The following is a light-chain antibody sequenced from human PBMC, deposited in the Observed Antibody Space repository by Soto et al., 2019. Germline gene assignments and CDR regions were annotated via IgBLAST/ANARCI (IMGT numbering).Light chain of an antibody. CDR2: AAS. CDR1: QAISNS. Sequence: DIQMTQSPSSLSASVGDIVTITCRASQAISNSLAWYQQKPGKVPELLIFAASTLQSGVPSRFSGSGSGTDFTLTISSLQPEDVAVYYCQKYNSAPFTFGQGTKLEIK. V-gene: IGKV1-27*01. CDR3: QKYNSAPFT. J-gene: IGKJ2*01.